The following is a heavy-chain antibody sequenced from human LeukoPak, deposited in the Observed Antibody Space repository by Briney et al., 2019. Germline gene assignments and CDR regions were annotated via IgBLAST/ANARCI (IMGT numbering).Heavy chain of an antibody. CDR3: ANGRRGIIAAGLDY. V-gene: IGHV3-66*01. CDR2: IYSGGST. CDR1: GFIVSSNF. Sequence: GGSLRLSCAASGFIVSSNFMTWVRQAPGKGLEWVSLIYSGGSTYYADSVKGRFTISRDNSNNTLYLQMNSLRAEDTAVYSCANGRRGIIAAGLDYWGQGTLVTVSS. D-gene: IGHD6-13*01. J-gene: IGHJ4*02.